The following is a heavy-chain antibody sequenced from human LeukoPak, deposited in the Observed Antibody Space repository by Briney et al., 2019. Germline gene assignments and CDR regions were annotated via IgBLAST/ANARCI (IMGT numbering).Heavy chain of an antibody. CDR2: IKQDGSEK. Sequence: GSLRLSCAASGFTFSSYWMSWVRQAPGKGLEWVANIKQDGSEKYYVDSVKGRFTISRDNTENSLFLQINSLRAEDTAVYYCARDYASNALDIWGQGTMVTVSS. CDR1: GFTFSSYW. D-gene: IGHD2-2*01. V-gene: IGHV3-7*01. CDR3: ARDYASNALDI. J-gene: IGHJ3*02.